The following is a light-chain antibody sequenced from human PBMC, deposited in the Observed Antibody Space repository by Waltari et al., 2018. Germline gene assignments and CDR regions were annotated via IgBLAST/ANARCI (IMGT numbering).Light chain of an antibody. CDR3: CSYAGSYTWV. Sequence: SALTQPRSVSGSPGQSVTISCTGTTNDLGSYNYVSWYQQHPGKAPKLIILDVTKRPSGVHDRLSGSKSGNTASLTISGLRAEDDAEYYCCSYAGSYTWVFGGGTKLTVV. V-gene: IGLV2-11*01. CDR2: DVT. CDR1: TNDLGSYNY. J-gene: IGLJ3*02.